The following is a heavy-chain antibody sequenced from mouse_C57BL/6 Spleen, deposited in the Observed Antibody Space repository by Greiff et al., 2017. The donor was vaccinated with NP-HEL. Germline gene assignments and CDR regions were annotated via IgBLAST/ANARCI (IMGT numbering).Heavy chain of an antibody. Sequence: QVQLQQSGAELVKPGASVKLSCKASGYTFTSYWMHWVKQRPGQGLEWIGMIHPNSGSTNYNEKFKSKATLTVDKSSSTAYMQLSSLTSEDSAVYYCARSIGYDGRGFDYWGQGTTLTVSS. CDR2: IHPNSGST. D-gene: IGHD2-2*01. CDR3: ARSIGYDGRGFDY. V-gene: IGHV1-64*01. CDR1: GYTFTSYW. J-gene: IGHJ2*01.